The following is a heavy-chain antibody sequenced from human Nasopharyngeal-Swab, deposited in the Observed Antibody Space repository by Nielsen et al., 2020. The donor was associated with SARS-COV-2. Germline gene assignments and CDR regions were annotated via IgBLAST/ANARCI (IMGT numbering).Heavy chain of an antibody. CDR1: GFTFSTYT. Sequence: GGSLRLSCAASGFTFSTYTMNWVRQAPGKGLEWVSYISTSGSTKYYADSVKGRFTISRDNTKNSLYLQMNSLRAEDTAVYYCASIAAAGTWGQGTLVTVSS. J-gene: IGHJ4*02. D-gene: IGHD6-13*01. CDR2: ISTSGSTK. V-gene: IGHV3-48*04. CDR3: ASIAAAGT.